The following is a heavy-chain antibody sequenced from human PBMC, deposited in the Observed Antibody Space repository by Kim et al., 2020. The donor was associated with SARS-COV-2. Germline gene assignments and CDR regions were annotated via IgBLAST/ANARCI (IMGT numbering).Heavy chain of an antibody. V-gene: IGHV1-18*04. CDR2: INAYNGNT. CDR1: GYTFRTYG. J-gene: IGHJ4*02. Sequence: ASVKVSCKASGYTFRTYGLSWVRQAPGQGLQWMGWINAYNGNTNYAQMLKGRVTMTTDTSTSTAYMELRSLRSDDTAVYYCARDDLDSGYDFDYWGQGTLVTVSS. D-gene: IGHD5-12*01. CDR3: ARDDLDSGYDFDY.